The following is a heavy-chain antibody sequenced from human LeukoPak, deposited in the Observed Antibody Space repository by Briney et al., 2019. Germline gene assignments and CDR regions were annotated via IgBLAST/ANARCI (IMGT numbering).Heavy chain of an antibody. D-gene: IGHD3-10*01. CDR3: ARRGNWFDP. CDR1: GGSISSSNW. J-gene: IGHJ5*02. V-gene: IGHV4-4*02. CDR2: IHHSGTT. Sequence: PSETLSLTCAVSGGSISSSNWWGWVRQPPGKGLEWIGEIHHSGTTNYKPSLKSRVTISVDNSKNQFSLKLSSVTAADTAVYYCARRGNWFDPWGQGTLVTVSS.